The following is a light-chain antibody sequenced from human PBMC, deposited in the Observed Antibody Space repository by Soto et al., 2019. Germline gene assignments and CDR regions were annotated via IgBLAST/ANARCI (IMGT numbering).Light chain of an antibody. CDR1: SSNIGAGYD. CDR3: LSFDSSLSVV. V-gene: IGLV1-40*01. J-gene: IGLJ2*01. Sequence: QSVLTQPPSVSGAPGQRVTISCTGSSSNIGAGYDVHWYQQLPGRAPKLLIYGSTNRPSGVPDRFSGSKSGTSASLAITGLQAEDEADYYCLSFDSSLSVVFGGGTKL. CDR2: GST.